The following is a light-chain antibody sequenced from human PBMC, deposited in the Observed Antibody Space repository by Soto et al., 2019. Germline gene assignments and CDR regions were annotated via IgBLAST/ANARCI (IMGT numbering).Light chain of an antibody. V-gene: IGLV2-14*01. CDR3: SSYTSSRPHV. Sequence: QSALTQPASVSGSPGQSITISCTGTSSDVGGYNHVSWYQQRPGKAPRLMIYEVSNRPSGVSNRFSGSKSGNTASLTISGLQAEDEADYFCSSYTSSRPHVFGTGTKLTVL. CDR1: SSDVGGYNH. CDR2: EVS. J-gene: IGLJ1*01.